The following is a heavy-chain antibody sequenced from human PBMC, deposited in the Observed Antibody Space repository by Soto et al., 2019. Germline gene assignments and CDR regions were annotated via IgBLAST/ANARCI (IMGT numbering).Heavy chain of an antibody. Sequence: SANLSLTSAVSGGSIISRHWWCLVLQLPGKGLEWIGEIYHSGSTNYNPSLKSRVTISVDKSKNQFSLKLSSVTAADTAVYYCARCSSSSRGYYYYYGMDVWGQGTTVT. J-gene: IGHJ6*02. CDR3: ARCSSSSRGYYYYYGMDV. V-gene: IGHV4-4*02. CDR1: GGSIISRHW. D-gene: IGHD6-13*01. CDR2: IYHSGST.